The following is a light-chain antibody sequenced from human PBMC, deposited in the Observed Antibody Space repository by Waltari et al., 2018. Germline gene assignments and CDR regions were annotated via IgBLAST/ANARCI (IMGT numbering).Light chain of an antibody. CDR2: AAS. Sequence: DIQLTQSPSFLSASIGDSVTITFRASQGISSYLAWYQQKPGKAPKLLIYAASTLQSGVPSRFSGSGSGTEFTLTISSLQPEDFATYYCQELNTYPQSLTFGGGTKVEI. CDR1: QGISSY. J-gene: IGKJ4*01. CDR3: QELNTYPQSLT. V-gene: IGKV1-9*01.